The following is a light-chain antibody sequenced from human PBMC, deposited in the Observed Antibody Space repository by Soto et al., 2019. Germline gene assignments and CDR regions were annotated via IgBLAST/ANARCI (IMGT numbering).Light chain of an antibody. Sequence: QSVLTQPRSVSGSPGQSVTISCTGISSDVGGYNYVSWYQQHPGKAPKLLVYDVSKRPSGVPDRFSGSKSGNTASLTISGLQAEDEADYYCCSYAGGHSKVFRGGTKVTVL. CDR2: DVS. CDR1: SSDVGGYNY. CDR3: CSYAGGHSKV. J-gene: IGLJ1*01. V-gene: IGLV2-11*01.